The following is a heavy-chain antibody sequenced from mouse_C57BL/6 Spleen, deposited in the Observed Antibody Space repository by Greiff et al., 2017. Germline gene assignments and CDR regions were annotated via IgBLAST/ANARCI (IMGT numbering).Heavy chain of an antibody. V-gene: IGHV1-50*01. CDR1: GYTFTSYW. CDR3: ARNYCTSSPDF. CDR2: IDPSDSYT. D-gene: IGHD1-1*01. Sequence: QVQLQQPGAELVKPGASVKMSCKASGYTFTSYWMQWVKQRPGKGLEWIGEIDPSDSYTNYNQKFKGKATLTVDKSSSTAYMQLSSLTSEDSAVYYCARNYCTSSPDFWGQGTTLTVSS. J-gene: IGHJ2*01.